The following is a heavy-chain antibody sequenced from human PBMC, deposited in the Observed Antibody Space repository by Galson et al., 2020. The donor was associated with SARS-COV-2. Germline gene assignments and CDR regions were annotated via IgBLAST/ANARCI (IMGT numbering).Heavy chain of an antibody. CDR3: ARPNSGSYSGAFDY. V-gene: IGHV3-30*01. Sequence: GGSLRLSCAASGFTFSSYAMHWVRQAPGKGLEWVAVISYDGSNKYYADSVKGPFTISRDNSKNTLYLQMNSLRAEDTAVYYCARPNSGSYSGAFDYWGQGPLGTVSS. CDR2: ISYDGSNK. D-gene: IGHD1-26*01. J-gene: IGHJ4*02. CDR1: GFTFSSYA.